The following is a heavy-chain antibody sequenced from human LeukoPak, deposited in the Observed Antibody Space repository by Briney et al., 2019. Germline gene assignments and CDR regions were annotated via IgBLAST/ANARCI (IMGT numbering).Heavy chain of an antibody. CDR1: GFTFSYYS. V-gene: IGHV3-48*01. Sequence: GGSLRLSCAASGFTFSYYSMNWVRQAPGKGLEWVSYISSSSSIIYYADSVKGRFTISRDNARDSLYLQMNSLRAEDTAVYYCARAVSDYDASDIWGQGTMVTVSS. CDR2: ISSSSSII. J-gene: IGHJ3*02. CDR3: ARAVSDYDASDI. D-gene: IGHD4-17*01.